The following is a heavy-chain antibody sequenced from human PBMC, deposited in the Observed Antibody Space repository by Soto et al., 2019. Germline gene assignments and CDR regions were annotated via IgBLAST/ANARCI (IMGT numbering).Heavy chain of an antibody. J-gene: IGHJ6*02. Sequence: ASVKVSCKASGYTFTSYDINWVRQATGQGLEWMGWMNPNSGNTGYAQKFQGRVTMTRNTSISTVYMELSSLRSEDTAVYYCARNVEMATMYYYYYGMDVWGQGTTVTVSS. CDR3: ARNVEMATMYYYYYGMDV. CDR1: GYTFTSYD. CDR2: MNPNSGNT. V-gene: IGHV1-8*01. D-gene: IGHD5-12*01.